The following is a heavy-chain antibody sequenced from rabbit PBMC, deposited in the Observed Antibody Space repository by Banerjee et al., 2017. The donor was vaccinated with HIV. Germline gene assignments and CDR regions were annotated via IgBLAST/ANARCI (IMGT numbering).Heavy chain of an antibody. J-gene: IGHJ4*01. CDR2: IYTGSSGST. D-gene: IGHD4-1*01. Sequence: QEQLEESGGDLVKPEGSLTLTCTASGFSFSSSYYMCWVRQAPGKGLEWIGCIYTGSSGSTYYASWAKGRFTISKTSSTTVALQMTSLTAADTATYFCARDLAGVIGWNFNLWGPGTLVTDS. CDR1: GFSFSSSYY. V-gene: IGHV1S45*01. CDR3: ARDLAGVIGWNFNL.